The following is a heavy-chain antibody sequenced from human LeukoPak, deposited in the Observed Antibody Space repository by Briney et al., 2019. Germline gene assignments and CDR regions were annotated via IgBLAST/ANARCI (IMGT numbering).Heavy chain of an antibody. J-gene: IGHJ4*02. CDR3: ARVVDDSRSDYFDY. CDR2: IIPILGIA. CDR1: GGTFSSYA. D-gene: IGHD3-22*01. V-gene: IGHV1-69*04. Sequence: SVKVSCKASGGTFSSYAISWVRQAPGQGLEWMGRIIPILGIANYAQKFQGRVTITADKSTSTAYMELSSLRSEDTAVYYCARVVDDSRSDYFDYWGQGTLVTVS.